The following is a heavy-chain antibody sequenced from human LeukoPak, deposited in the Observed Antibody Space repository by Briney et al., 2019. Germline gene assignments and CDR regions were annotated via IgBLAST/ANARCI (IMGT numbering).Heavy chain of an antibody. V-gene: IGHV4-34*01. Sequence: SETLSLTCAAYGGSFSGNYWSWVRQPPGKGLGWIGEINYRGSTNYNPSLKSRVTISVDTSKNQFSLKVNSVTAADTAVYHCARVPESVGINYFDSWGQGTLVTVSS. CDR2: INYRGST. CDR1: GGSFSGNY. J-gene: IGHJ4*02. D-gene: IGHD1-26*01. CDR3: ARVPESVGINYFDS.